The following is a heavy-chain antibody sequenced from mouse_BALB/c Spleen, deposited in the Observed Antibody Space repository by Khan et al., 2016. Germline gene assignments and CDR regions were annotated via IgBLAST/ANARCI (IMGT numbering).Heavy chain of an antibody. D-gene: IGHD1-1*01. CDR1: GYTFTNYG. V-gene: IGHV9-3*02. Sequence: QIQLVQSGPELKKPGETVKISCKASGYTFTNYGMNWVKQAPGKGLQWMGWINTNTGEPTYADEFKGRFAFSLETSARTAYLQINNLNNADTATFVGAEDYYGSNWFAYWGKGTLVTVSA. J-gene: IGHJ3*01. CDR3: AEDYYGSNWFAY. CDR2: INTNTGEP.